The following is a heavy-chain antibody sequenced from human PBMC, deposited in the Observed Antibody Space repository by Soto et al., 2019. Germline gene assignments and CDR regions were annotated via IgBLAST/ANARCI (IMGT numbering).Heavy chain of an antibody. Sequence: SETLSLTCAVSGGSISSGGYSWSWIRQPPGKGLEWIGYIYHSGSTYYNPSLKSRVTISVDRSKNQFSLKLSSVTAADTAVYYCARAWVVRGVRFDPWGQGTLVTVFS. CDR1: GGSISSGGYS. J-gene: IGHJ5*02. V-gene: IGHV4-30-2*01. CDR3: ARAWVVRGVRFDP. CDR2: IYHSGST. D-gene: IGHD3-10*01.